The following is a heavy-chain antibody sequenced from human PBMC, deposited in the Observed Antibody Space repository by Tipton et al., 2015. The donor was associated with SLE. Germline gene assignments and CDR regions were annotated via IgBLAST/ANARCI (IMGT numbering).Heavy chain of an antibody. D-gene: IGHD2-21*01. CDR1: GFTFSSYG. CDR3: AKDRKDRVVYYFDY. V-gene: IGHV3-30*02. J-gene: IGHJ4*02. Sequence: SLRLSCATSGFTFSSYGMDWVRQAPGRGLEWVAFVRNDGTNKYYADSVKGRFTISRDNSKNTLYLQMNSLRAEDTAVYYCAKDRKDRVVYYFDYWGQGTLVTVSS. CDR2: VRNDGTNK.